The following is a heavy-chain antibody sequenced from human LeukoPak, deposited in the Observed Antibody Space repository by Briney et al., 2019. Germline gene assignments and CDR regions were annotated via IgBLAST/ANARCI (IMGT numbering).Heavy chain of an antibody. CDR2: ISNSDGSI. J-gene: IGHJ2*01. CDR3: ARDAATIGTYWYFDL. CDR1: GFSFSSHS. Sequence: GGSLRLSCAASGFSFSSHSMNWVRQAPGKGLEWVSYISNSDGSIYYADSVKGRFTISRDNARLSLFLQMNTLRDEDTAVYYCARDAATIGTYWYFDLWGRGTLVTVSS. V-gene: IGHV3-48*02. D-gene: IGHD1-1*01.